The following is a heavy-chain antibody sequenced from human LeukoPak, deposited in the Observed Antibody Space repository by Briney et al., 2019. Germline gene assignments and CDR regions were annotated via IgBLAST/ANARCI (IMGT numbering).Heavy chain of an antibody. CDR3: ARTYYDFWSGSYYFDY. D-gene: IGHD3-3*01. CDR2: IYYSGST. V-gene: IGHV4-59*08. J-gene: IGHJ4*02. CDR1: GGSISSYY. Sequence: SETLSLTCTVSGGSISSYYWSWIRQPPGKGLEWIGYIYYSGSTNYNPSLKSRVTMSVDTSKNQFSLKLSSVTAADTAVYYCARTYYDFWSGSYYFDYWGQGTLVTVSS.